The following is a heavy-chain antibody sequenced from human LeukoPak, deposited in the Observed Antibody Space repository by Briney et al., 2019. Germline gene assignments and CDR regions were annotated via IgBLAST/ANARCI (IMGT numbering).Heavy chain of an antibody. D-gene: IGHD3-9*01. CDR2: ISAYNGNT. CDR3: ARVTGLTGYYSTYFDY. CDR1: GYTFTSYG. V-gene: IGHV1-18*01. J-gene: IGHJ4*02. Sequence: GASVKVSCKASGYTFTSYGISWVRQAPGQGLEWMGWISAYNGNTSYAQKLQGRVTMTTDTSTSTAYMELRSLRSDDTAVYYSARVTGLTGYYSTYFDYWGQGTLVTVSS.